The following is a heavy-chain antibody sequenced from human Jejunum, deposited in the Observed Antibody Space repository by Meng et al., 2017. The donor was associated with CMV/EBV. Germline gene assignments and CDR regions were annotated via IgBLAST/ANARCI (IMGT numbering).Heavy chain of an antibody. CDR2: VFPLDSDT. CDR1: GYSCVSHW. V-gene: IGHV5-51*01. CDR3: ARTVAGALAFDI. J-gene: IGHJ3*02. Sequence: GSGYSCVSHWIGWVRQMPGKGLEWMGIVFPLDSDTRYSPSFQGHVTISADKSISTAYLQWSSLEASDTAMYYCARTVAGALAFDIWGQGTMVTVSS. D-gene: IGHD3-10*01.